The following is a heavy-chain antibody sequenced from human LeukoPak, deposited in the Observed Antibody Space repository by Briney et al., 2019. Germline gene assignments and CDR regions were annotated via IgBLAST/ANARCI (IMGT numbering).Heavy chain of an antibody. CDR3: AKGINGYFDY. CDR2: INPSGGNT. V-gene: IGHV3-23*01. D-gene: IGHD2-8*01. J-gene: IGHJ4*02. Sequence: GGSLRLSCAASGFTFSTYAMTWVRQAPGKGLEWVSSINPSGGNTYYADSVKGRFTISRDNSENTLYLQMNSLRAEDTALYYCAKGINGYFDYWGQGTLVTVSS. CDR1: GFTFSTYA.